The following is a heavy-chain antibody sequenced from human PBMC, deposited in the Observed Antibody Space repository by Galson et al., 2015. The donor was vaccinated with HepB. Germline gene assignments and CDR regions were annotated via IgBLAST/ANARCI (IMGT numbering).Heavy chain of an antibody. CDR2: IWSDESKK. J-gene: IGHJ5*02. Sequence: SLRLSCAASGFTFNSHGMHWVRQAPGKGLECVAGIWSDESKKHYADSVKGRFIISRDTAKKTVYLQMNSLRSKDTAVYYCARAAAGRTATTTLAWGQGILVTVSS. D-gene: IGHD4-17*01. V-gene: IGHV3-33*01. CDR1: GFTFNSHG. CDR3: ARAAAGRTATTTLA.